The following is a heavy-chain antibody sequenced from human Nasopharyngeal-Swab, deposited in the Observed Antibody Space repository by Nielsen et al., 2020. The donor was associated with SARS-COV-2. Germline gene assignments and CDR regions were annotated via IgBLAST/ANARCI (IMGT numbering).Heavy chain of an antibody. CDR3: ARGGPGLELFSRFDP. D-gene: IGHD1-7*01. Sequence: WIRQPPGKGLEWIGYIYYSGSTNYNPSLKSRVTISVDTSKNQFSLKLSSVTAADTAVYCCARGGPGLELFSRFDPWGQGTLVTVSS. CDR2: IYYSGST. J-gene: IGHJ5*02. V-gene: IGHV4-59*01.